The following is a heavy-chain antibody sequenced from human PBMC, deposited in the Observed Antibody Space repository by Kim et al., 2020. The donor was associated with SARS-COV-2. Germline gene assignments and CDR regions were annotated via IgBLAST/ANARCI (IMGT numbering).Heavy chain of an antibody. Sequence: GGSLRLSCVASGFTFSNCYMTWVRQAPGKGLEWVANIKEDGSEKSYVDSVKGRFTISRDNARNSLYLEMNSLRAEDTAVYYCARQGPGSGWLPFDYWGQG. J-gene: IGHJ4*02. V-gene: IGHV3-7*01. CDR3: ARQGPGSGWLPFDY. D-gene: IGHD6-19*01. CDR1: GFTFSNCY. CDR2: IKEDGSEK.